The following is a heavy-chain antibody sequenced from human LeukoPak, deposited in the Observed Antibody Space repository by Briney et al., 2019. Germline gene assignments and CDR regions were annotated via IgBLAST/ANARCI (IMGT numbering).Heavy chain of an antibody. V-gene: IGHV1-2*02. CDR1: GYTFTFYY. CDR3: AREDYYGGNSGLPDY. D-gene: IGHD4-23*01. J-gene: IGHJ4*02. Sequence: ASVTVSCTSSGYTFTFYYMHWVRQAPGQGLEWMGWINPNSGGTNYAQKFQGRVTMTRDTSISTAYMELSRLRSDDTAVYYCAREDYYGGNSGLPDYWGQGTLVTVSS. CDR2: INPNSGGT.